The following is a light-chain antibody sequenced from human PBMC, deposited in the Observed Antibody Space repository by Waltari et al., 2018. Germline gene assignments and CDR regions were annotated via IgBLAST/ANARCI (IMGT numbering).Light chain of an antibody. Sequence: SYVLTQAPSLSVAPGKTAKIPCRGNNIRRTRVHWYQQKPGHAPVLDVFDDSDRTAGIPERFSGYNAGNTATLAISRAGGGDAGDYYCQVWGAIDAPVLFGGGTKLTV. V-gene: IGLV3-21*03. CDR3: QVWGAIDAPVL. CDR2: DDS. CDR1: NIRRTR. J-gene: IGLJ2*01.